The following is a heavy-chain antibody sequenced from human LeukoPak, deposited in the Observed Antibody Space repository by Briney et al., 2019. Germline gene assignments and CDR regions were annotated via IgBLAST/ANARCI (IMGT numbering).Heavy chain of an antibody. J-gene: IGHJ5*02. CDR1: EFTFW. V-gene: IGHV3-74*01. Sequence: GGSLRLSCAASEFTFWMHWVRQAPGKGLVWVSQINGDGSSTSYADSVKGRFTISRDTSKNTLLLQMNSLGVEDTAVYYCAKDWGSSGWYNYFGPWGQGTLVTVSS. CDR3: AKDWGSSGWYNYFGP. D-gene: IGHD6-19*01. CDR2: INGDGSST.